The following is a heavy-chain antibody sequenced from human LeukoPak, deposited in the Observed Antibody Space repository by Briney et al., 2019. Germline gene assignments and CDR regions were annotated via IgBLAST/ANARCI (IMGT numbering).Heavy chain of an antibody. D-gene: IGHD6-6*01. CDR3: ARGQIAARLAA. V-gene: IGHV4-34*01. J-gene: IGHJ5*02. CDR2: INHSGGT. CDR1: GGSFSGYY. Sequence: SETLSLTCAVSGGSFSGYYWRCLRQPPGKGLEWIGEINHSGGTDSNPSLKSRVTISVDTSKNQFSLKLSSVTASDTAVYYCARGQIAARLAAWGQGTLVTVSS.